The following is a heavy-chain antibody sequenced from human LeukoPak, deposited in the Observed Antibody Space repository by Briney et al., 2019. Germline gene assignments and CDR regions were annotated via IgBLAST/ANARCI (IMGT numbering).Heavy chain of an antibody. J-gene: IGHJ4*02. V-gene: IGHV4-39*07. D-gene: IGHD3/OR15-3a*01. CDR3: ARDDFWTGYYTFAY. CDR1: GGSISSSSFY. CDR2: VYSRGST. Sequence: PSETLSLTCTVSGGSISSSSFYWGWIRQLPGKGLEWIGSVYSRGSTYYTPSLKSRVTISIDTSKNQFSLRLTSVTATDTAVYYCARDDFWTGYYTFAYWSQGTLVTVSS.